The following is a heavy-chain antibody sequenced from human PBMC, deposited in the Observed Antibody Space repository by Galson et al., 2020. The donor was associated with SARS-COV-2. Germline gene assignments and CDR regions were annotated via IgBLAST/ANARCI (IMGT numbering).Heavy chain of an antibody. CDR1: GGSFSGYY. J-gene: IGHJ6*02. V-gene: IGHV4-34*01. CDR2: INHSGST. Sequence: SETLSLTCAVYGGSFSGYYWSWIRQPPGKGLEWIGEINHSGSTNYNPSLKSRVTISVDTSKNQFSLKLSSVTAADTAVYYCARAIAPLSYYYGMDVWGQGTTVTVSS. D-gene: IGHD2-15*01. CDR3: ARAIAPLSYYYGMDV.